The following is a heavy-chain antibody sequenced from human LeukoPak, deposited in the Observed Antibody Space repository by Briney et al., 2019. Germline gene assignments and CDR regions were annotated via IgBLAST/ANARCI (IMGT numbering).Heavy chain of an antibody. D-gene: IGHD1-26*01. CDR1: GFTFSAYE. V-gene: IGHV3-48*03. J-gene: IGHJ4*02. CDR2: INADGTNK. Sequence: GGSLRLSCAASGFTFSAYEMNWVRQAPGKGLEWVSYINADGTNKYDADSVKGRFTISRDNAKNSLYLQMNSLGVDDTAIYYCAREVEWELPDYWGRGTLVSVSS. CDR3: AREVEWELPDY.